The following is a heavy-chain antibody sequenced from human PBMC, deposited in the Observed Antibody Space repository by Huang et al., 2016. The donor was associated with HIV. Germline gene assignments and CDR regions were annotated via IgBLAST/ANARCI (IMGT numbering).Heavy chain of an antibody. Sequence: QVQLVQSGVEVKKPGSSVKVSCKASGGTFSSYAISWVRQAPGQGLAWRGGIIPIFGTANYAQKFQGRVTITADESTSTAYMELSSLRAEDTAVYYCAKESGSYPRGYFDYWGQGTLVTVSS. V-gene: IGHV1-69*01. CDR2: IIPIFGTA. D-gene: IGHD1-26*01. J-gene: IGHJ4*02. CDR1: GGTFSSYA. CDR3: AKESGSYPRGYFDY.